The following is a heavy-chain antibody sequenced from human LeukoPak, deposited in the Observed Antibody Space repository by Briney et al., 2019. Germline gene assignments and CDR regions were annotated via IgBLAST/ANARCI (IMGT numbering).Heavy chain of an antibody. J-gene: IGHJ3*02. D-gene: IGHD4-17*01. V-gene: IGHV4-4*02. CDR1: GASVSTSNS. CDR2: THHSGSA. CDR3: ARNDGWAFHI. Sequence: SETLSLTCAVSGASVSTSNSWSWVRQPPGKGLEWIAETHHSGSANYKPSLKSRVTISVDKSKNQISLKLSSVTAADTAVYYCARNDGWAFHIWAKGQWSPSLQ.